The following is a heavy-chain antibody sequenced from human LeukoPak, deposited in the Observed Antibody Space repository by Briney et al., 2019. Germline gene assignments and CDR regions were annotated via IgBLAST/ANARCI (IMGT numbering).Heavy chain of an antibody. CDR2: IYYSGNT. Sequence: SETLSLTCTVSGGSVSFYYWSWIRQPPGKGLEWIGYIYYSGNTNYNPSLKSRVTISVDTSKNQFSLKVSSVTAADTAVYYCARDARGSSYMDVWGQGTTVTVSS. D-gene: IGHD3-10*01. J-gene: IGHJ6*02. CDR3: ARDARGSSYMDV. CDR1: GGSVSFYY. V-gene: IGHV4-59*02.